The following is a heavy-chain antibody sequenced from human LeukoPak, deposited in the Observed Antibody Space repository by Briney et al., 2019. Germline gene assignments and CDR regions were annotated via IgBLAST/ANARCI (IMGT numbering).Heavy chain of an antibody. J-gene: IGHJ6*03. CDR3: ARHKSCSSTSCHHRTALYYMDV. V-gene: IGHV3-7*01. CDR1: GFTFSSYR. CDR2: IKEDGSEK. Sequence: PGGSLRLSCAASGFTFSSYRMSWVRQAPGMGLEWVANIKEDGSEKKYVDSVKGRFTISRDNAKNSLYLQMNSLRVEDTAVYYCARHKSCSSTSCHHRTALYYMDVWGKGTTVTISS. D-gene: IGHD2-2*01.